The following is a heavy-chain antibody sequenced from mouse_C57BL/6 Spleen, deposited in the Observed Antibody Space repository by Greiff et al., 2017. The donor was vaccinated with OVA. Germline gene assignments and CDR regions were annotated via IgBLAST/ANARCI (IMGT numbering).Heavy chain of an antibody. V-gene: IGHV6-6*01. D-gene: IGHD2-3*01. CDR3: TRRRDGYYAAWFAY. J-gene: IGHJ3*01. Sequence: EVKLVESGGGLVQPGGSMKLSCAASGFTFSDAWMDWVRQSPEKGLEWVAEIRNKANNHATYYAESVKGRFTISRDDSKSSVYLQMNSLRAEDTGIYYCTRRRDGYYAAWFAYWGQGTLVTVSA. CDR1: GFTFSDAW. CDR2: IRNKANNHAT.